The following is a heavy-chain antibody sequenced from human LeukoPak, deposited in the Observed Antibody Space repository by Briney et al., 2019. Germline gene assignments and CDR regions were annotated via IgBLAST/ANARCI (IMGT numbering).Heavy chain of an antibody. CDR3: ARVGATYGDPLEYDY. J-gene: IGHJ4*02. CDR1: GYSFTKYG. D-gene: IGHD1-26*01. Sequence: GASVKVSCKTSGYSFTKYGISWVRQAPGQGLEWMGRISGYSGNTNYAPKLQGRVTMNTDTSTSTAYMELSSLTSADTATYYCARVGATYGDPLEYDYWGQGTLVTVSS. CDR2: ISGYSGNT. V-gene: IGHV1-18*01.